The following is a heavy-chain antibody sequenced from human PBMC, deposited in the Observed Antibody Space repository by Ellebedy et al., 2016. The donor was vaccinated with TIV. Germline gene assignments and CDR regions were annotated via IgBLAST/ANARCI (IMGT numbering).Heavy chain of an antibody. Sequence: SETLSLTXTVSGGSIISYFWSWIRQSPEKGLEWIGHIYYSGSTTYSPSLKTRVTISVDTSKNQFSLKLNSVTAADTAIYYCARHYNSGTYPLDYWGQGTLVTVSS. V-gene: IGHV4-59*08. J-gene: IGHJ4*02. CDR3: ARHYNSGTYPLDY. CDR1: GGSIISYF. CDR2: IYYSGST. D-gene: IGHD3-10*01.